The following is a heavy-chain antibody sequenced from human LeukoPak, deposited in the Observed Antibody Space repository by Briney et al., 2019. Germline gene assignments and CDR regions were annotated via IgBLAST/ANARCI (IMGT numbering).Heavy chain of an antibody. Sequence: ASVKVSCKASGYTFTGYYMHWVRQAPGQGLEWMGWINPNNGGTNYAQKFQGRVTMTRDTSISTAYMELSRLRSDDTAVYYCARDNYSSSWYGFYYYYGMDVWGQGTTVTVSS. J-gene: IGHJ6*02. V-gene: IGHV1-2*02. CDR3: ARDNYSSSWYGFYYYYGMDV. D-gene: IGHD6-13*01. CDR2: INPNNGGT. CDR1: GYTFTGYY.